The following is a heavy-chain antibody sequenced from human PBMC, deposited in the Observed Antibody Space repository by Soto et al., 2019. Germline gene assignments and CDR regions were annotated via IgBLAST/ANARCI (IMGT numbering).Heavy chain of an antibody. V-gene: IGHV4-59*01. CDR2: IYYSGST. CDR1: GGSISSYY. CDR3: AREYDFWSGYRRYFDY. Sequence: TSETLSLTCTVSGGSISSYYWSWIRQPPGKGLERIGYIYYSGSTNYNPSLKSRVTISVDTSKNQFSLKLSSVTAADTAVYYCAREYDFWSGYRRYFDYWGQGTLVTVSS. J-gene: IGHJ4*02. D-gene: IGHD3-3*01.